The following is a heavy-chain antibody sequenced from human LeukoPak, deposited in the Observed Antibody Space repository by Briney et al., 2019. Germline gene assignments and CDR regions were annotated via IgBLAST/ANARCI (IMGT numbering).Heavy chain of an antibody. CDR3: AREGPLGAFDY. J-gene: IGHJ4*02. CDR2: VSYDGSNE. V-gene: IGHV3-30*03. Sequence: PGGSLRLSCSASGFIFSDYGMHWVRQAPGKGLEWVAVVSYDGSNEYYADSVKGRFTISRDNSKDTLFLQVNSLRAEDTAVYYCAREGPLGAFDYWGQGTLVTVSS. CDR1: GFIFSDYG. D-gene: IGHD7-27*01.